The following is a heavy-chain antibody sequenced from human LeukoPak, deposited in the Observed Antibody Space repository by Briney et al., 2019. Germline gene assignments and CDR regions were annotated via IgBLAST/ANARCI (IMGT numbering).Heavy chain of an antibody. J-gene: IGHJ4*02. CDR3: AKADERYRSSWYDYFDY. V-gene: IGHV3-33*06. CDR2: IWYDGSNK. CDR1: GFTFSSYG. D-gene: IGHD6-13*01. Sequence: GSLRLSCAASGFTFSSYGMHWVRQAPGKGLEWVAVIWYDGSNKYYADSVKGRFTISRDNSKNTLYLQMNSLRAEDTAVYYCAKADERYRSSWYDYFDYWGQGTLVTVSS.